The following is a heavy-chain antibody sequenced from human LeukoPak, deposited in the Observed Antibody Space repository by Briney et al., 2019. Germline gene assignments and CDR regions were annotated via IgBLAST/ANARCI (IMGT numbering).Heavy chain of an antibody. CDR1: GYSFTSYW. J-gene: IGHJ4*02. D-gene: IGHD6-13*01. V-gene: IGHV5-51*01. CDR3: ARHNSAPGTDY. Sequence: GESLKISCKGSGYSFTSYWIGWGRHMRGHLLWWIGTIYPVESDTRYSPSFQGQVTISADKSISTAYLQWSSLKAWDTAMYYCARHNSAPGTDYWGQGTLVSVSS. CDR2: IYPVESDT.